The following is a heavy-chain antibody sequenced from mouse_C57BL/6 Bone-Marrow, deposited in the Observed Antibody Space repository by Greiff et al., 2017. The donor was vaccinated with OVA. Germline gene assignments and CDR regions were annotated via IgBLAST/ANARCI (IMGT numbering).Heavy chain of an antibody. CDR3: TRSDSNYGDVDY. J-gene: IGHJ2*01. Sequence: VQLQQSGAELVRPGASVTLSCKASGYTFTDYEMHWVKQTPVHGLEWIGAIDPETGGTAYNQKFKGKAILTADKSSSTAYMELRSLTSEDSAVYYCTRSDSNYGDVDYWGQGTTLTVSS. CDR2: IDPETGGT. CDR1: GYTFTDYE. D-gene: IGHD2-5*01. V-gene: IGHV1-15*01.